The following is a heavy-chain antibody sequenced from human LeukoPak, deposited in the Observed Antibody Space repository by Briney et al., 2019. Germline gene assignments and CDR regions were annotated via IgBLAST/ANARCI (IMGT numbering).Heavy chain of an antibody. CDR3: ARDYERYCSGGSCPLFDY. D-gene: IGHD2-15*01. J-gene: IGHJ4*02. CDR2: ISGSGGST. V-gene: IGHV3-23*01. CDR1: GFTFSSYA. Sequence: GGSLRLSCAASGFTFSSYAMSWVRQAPGKGLERVSAISGSGGSTYYADSVKGRFTISRDNSKNTLYLQMNSLRAEDTAVYYCARDYERYCSGGSCPLFDYWGQGTLVTVSS.